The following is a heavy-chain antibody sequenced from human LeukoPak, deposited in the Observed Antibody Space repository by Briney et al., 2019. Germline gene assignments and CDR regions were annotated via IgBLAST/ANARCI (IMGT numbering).Heavy chain of an antibody. V-gene: IGHV4-39*01. Sequence: PSETLSLTCTVSGGSVSSSGYYWGWIRQPPGKGLEWIGSIYYSGSTYYNPSLKSRVSISVDTSKNQFSLNLTSVTAADTAVYYCARHVGPYCGGDCYWGWFDPWGQGTLVTVSS. CDR2: IYYSGST. CDR1: GGSVSSSGYY. D-gene: IGHD2-21*02. CDR3: ARHVGPYCGGDCYWGWFDP. J-gene: IGHJ5*02.